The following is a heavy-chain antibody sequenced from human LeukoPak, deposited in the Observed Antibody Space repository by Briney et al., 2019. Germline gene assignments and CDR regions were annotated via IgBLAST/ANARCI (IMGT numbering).Heavy chain of an antibody. D-gene: IGHD3-22*01. CDR3: ARDREFFYDTSGYADW. CDR1: GFTFSSFA. CDR2: ISYDGRNK. V-gene: IGHV3-30*04. J-gene: IGHJ1*01. Sequence: GGSLRLSCAASGFTFSSFALHWVRQAPGKGLEWVAVISYDGRNKYYADSVKGRFTISRDNSKNTLYLQMNSLRPEDTAIYYCARDREFFYDTSGYADWWGQGTLVTVSS.